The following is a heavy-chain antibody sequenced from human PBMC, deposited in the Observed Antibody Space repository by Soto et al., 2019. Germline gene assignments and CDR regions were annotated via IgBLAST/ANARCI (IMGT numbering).Heavy chain of an antibody. Sequence: EVQLAESGGGLVQPGGSLRLSCTASGLTFSGYEMNWVRQAPGKGLEWVSSISGSGSSISYADSVRGRFIITRDNAENSLYLQMNSLRAEDTAGYYCATDSGSYSGYSYYAMDVWGQGTTVTVSS. CDR2: ISGSGSSI. J-gene: IGHJ6*02. V-gene: IGHV3-48*03. CDR1: GLTFSGYE. CDR3: ATDSGSYSGYSYYAMDV. D-gene: IGHD1-26*01.